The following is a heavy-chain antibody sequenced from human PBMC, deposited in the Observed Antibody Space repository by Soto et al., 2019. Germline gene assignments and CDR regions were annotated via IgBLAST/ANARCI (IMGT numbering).Heavy chain of an antibody. D-gene: IGHD5-18*01. CDR3: ARAATSKEGYSYGYGWFDP. CDR1: GGTFSSYA. CDR2: IIPIFGTA. Sequence: SVKVSCKASGGTFSSYAISWVRQAPGQGLEWMGGIIPIFGTANYAQKFKGRVTITADESTSTAYMELSSLRSEDTAVYYCARAATSKEGYSYGYGWFDPWGQGTLVTVSS. V-gene: IGHV1-69*13. J-gene: IGHJ5*02.